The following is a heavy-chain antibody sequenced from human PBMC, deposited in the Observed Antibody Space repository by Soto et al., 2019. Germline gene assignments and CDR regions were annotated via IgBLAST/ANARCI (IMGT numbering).Heavy chain of an antibody. D-gene: IGHD5-12*01. CDR2: ISGSGGST. CDR1: GFTFSSYA. CDR3: AKEGAQRWLQFHNWFDP. V-gene: IGHV3-23*01. J-gene: IGHJ5*02. Sequence: LRLSCAASGFTFSSYAMSWVRQAPGKGLEWVSAISGSGGSTYYADSVKGRFTISRDNSKNTLYLQMNSLRAEDTAVYYCAKEGAQRWLQFHNWFDPWGQGTLVTVSS.